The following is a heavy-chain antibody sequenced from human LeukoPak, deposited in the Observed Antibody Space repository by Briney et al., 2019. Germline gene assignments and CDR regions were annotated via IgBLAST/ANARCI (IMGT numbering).Heavy chain of an antibody. J-gene: IGHJ4*02. V-gene: IGHV1-18*01. CDR3: ARVRYCSGGSCYYFDY. CDR1: GYTFTSYG. Sequence: GASVKVSCKASGYTFTSYGISWVRQAPGQGLEWMGWISAYNGNTNYAQKLQGRVTMTTDTSTSTAYMELRSLGSDDTAVYYCARVRYCSGGSCYYFDYWGQGTLVTVSS. D-gene: IGHD2-15*01. CDR2: ISAYNGNT.